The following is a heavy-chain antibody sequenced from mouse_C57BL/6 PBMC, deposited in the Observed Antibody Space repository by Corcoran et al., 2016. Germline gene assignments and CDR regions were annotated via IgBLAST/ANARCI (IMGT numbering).Heavy chain of an antibody. V-gene: IGHV1-26*01. CDR1: GYTFTDYY. Sequence: EVQLQQSGPELVKPGASVKISCKASGYTFTDYYMNWVKQSHGKSLEWIGDINPNNGGTSYNQKFKGKATLTVDKSSSTAYMELRSLTSEDSAVYYCARGGYYDHGGDYWGQGTSVTVSS. D-gene: IGHD2-4*01. CDR2: INPNNGGT. CDR3: ARGGYYDHGGDY. J-gene: IGHJ4*01.